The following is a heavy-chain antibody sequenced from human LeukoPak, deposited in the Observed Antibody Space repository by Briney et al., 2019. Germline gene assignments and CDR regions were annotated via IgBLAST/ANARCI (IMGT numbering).Heavy chain of an antibody. J-gene: IGHJ6*02. Sequence: GGSLRLSCAASGFTFSSYAMSWVRQAPGKGLEWVSAISGSGGSTHYADAVKGRFTISRNNSKNTPYLQMNGLRAEDTAVYYCARDIVVVPAAILQTYYYYYYGMDVWGQGTTVTVSS. V-gene: IGHV3-23*01. CDR1: GFTFSSYA. CDR3: ARDIVVVPAAILQTYYYYYYGMDV. D-gene: IGHD2-2*01. CDR2: ISGSGGST.